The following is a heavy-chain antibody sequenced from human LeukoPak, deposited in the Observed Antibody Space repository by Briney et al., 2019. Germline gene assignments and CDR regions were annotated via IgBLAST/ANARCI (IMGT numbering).Heavy chain of an antibody. CDR3: ARLYRGSYYGPLDY. D-gene: IGHD1-26*01. CDR2: IYYSGST. Sequence: SETLSLTCTVSGGSISSYYWSWIRQPPGKGLEWIGYIYYSGSTNYNPSLKSRVTISLDTSKNQFSLKLSSATAADTAVDYCARLYRGSYYGPLDYWGQGTLVTVSS. CDR1: GGSISSYY. V-gene: IGHV4-59*01. J-gene: IGHJ4*02.